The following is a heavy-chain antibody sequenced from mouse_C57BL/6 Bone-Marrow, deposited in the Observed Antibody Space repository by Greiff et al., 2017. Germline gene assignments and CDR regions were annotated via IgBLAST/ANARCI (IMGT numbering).Heavy chain of an antibody. J-gene: IGHJ1*03. CDR1: GYTFTSYW. Sequence: QVQLQQPGAELVRPGTSVKLSCKASGYTFTSYWMHWVKQRPGQGLEWIGVIDPSDSYTNYNQKFKGKATLTLDTSSSTAYMQLSSLTSEDSAVYYCARSYYGSSWNWYFDVWGTGTTVTVSS. CDR3: ARSYYGSSWNWYFDV. CDR2: IDPSDSYT. V-gene: IGHV1-59*01. D-gene: IGHD1-1*01.